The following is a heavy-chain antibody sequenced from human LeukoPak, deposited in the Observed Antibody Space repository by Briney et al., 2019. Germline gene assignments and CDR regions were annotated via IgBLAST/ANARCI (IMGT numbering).Heavy chain of an antibody. CDR2: IRGNGGNP. J-gene: IGHJ4*02. CDR1: GFTFSIYW. Sequence: GGSLRLSCAASGFTFSIYWMTWVRQAPGKGLEFVSGIRGNGGNPYYAKSVKGRFTISRDNSKNTLYLQMGSLRTEDMAVYYCAREDSDYGPQDHWGQGTLVTV. D-gene: IGHD3-10*01. V-gene: IGHV3-64*01. CDR3: AREDSDYGPQDH.